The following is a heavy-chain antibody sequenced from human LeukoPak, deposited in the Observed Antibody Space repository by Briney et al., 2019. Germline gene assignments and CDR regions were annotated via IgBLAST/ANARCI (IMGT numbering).Heavy chain of an antibody. CDR2: IDYSGSA. J-gene: IGHJ4*02. CDR1: GCSISSYY. Sequence: SETLSLTCTVSGCSISSYYWNWLRQPPGKGLEWVGYIDYSGSANINPSLKSRGAISIDTSRKQFSLKLSSVTAADTAVYYCARAGGSYSFDYWGQGTLVTVSS. V-gene: IGHV4-59*12. D-gene: IGHD3-10*01. CDR3: ARAGGSYSFDY.